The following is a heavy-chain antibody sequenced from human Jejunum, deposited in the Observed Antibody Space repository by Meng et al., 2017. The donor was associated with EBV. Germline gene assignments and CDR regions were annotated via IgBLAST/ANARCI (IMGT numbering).Heavy chain of an antibody. CDR2: ITAYNGDT. CDR1: GYTFSSFG. Sequence: QVQLVQSGAEVMKPGASLKVSCKASGYTFSSFGISWVRQAPGRGLEWMGWITAYNGDTHFPQKFQDRVIMTIDTSTRTAYMELKSLRPDDTAVYYCARYKSPGSFDPWGQGPLVTVYS. V-gene: IGHV1-18*01. J-gene: IGHJ5*02. CDR3: ARYKSPGSFDP. D-gene: IGHD1-1*01.